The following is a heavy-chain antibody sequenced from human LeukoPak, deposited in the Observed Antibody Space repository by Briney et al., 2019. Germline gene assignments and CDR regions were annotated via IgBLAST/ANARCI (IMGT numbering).Heavy chain of an antibody. CDR3: AKSIGGVVVVAADY. CDR2: ISGSGGST. D-gene: IGHD2-15*01. Sequence: GGSLRLSCAASGFTFSTYAMTWVRQAPGKGLEWVSVISGSGGSTYYADSVKGRFTLSRDSSKNTLYLQMNSLRAEDTAVYYCAKSIGGVVVVAADYWGQGTLVTVSS. V-gene: IGHV3-23*01. CDR1: GFTFSTYA. J-gene: IGHJ4*02.